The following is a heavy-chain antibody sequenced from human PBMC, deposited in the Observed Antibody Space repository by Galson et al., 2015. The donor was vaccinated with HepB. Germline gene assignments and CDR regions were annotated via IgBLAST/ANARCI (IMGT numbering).Heavy chain of an antibody. J-gene: IGHJ4*02. CDR1: GSTFGSYG. D-gene: IGHD6-6*01. Sequence: SLRLSCAASGSTFGSYGMHWVRQAPGKGLEWVALIWYDSSNKYYVDSVKGRFTISRDNLKNTLFLQMNSLRAEDTAVYYCARDHRRIATRLRPGLAAEAPDSWGQGTLVTVSS. V-gene: IGHV3-33*01. CDR2: IWYDSSNK. CDR3: ARDHRRIATRLRPGLAAEAPDS.